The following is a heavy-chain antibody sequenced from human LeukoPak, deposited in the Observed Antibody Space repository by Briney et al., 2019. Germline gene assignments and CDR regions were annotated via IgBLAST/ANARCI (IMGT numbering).Heavy chain of an antibody. Sequence: SETLSLTCTVSGGSISGHYWSWIRQSPGKGVEWIAYIHYSGNTNYNPSLKSRVTISLDTSKNQFSLKSSTVTAADTAVYYCARGGGWDDRRMGGGFDSWGQGTLVTVSS. J-gene: IGHJ4*02. CDR2: IHYSGNT. CDR1: GGSISGHY. V-gene: IGHV4-59*11. CDR3: ARGGGWDDRRMGGGFDS. D-gene: IGHD3-22*01.